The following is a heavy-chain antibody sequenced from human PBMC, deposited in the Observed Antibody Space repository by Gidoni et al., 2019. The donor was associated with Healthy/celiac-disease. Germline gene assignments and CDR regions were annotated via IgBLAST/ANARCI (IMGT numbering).Heavy chain of an antibody. Sequence: EVQLVESGGGLVQPGGSLRLSCAASGFTFSSYEMNWVRQAPGKGLEWVSYISSSGSTIYYADSVKGRFTISRDNAKNSLYLQMNSLRAEDTAVYYCARAMMHSGYDYYDYWGQGTLVTVSS. V-gene: IGHV3-48*03. CDR2: ISSSGSTI. J-gene: IGHJ4*02. D-gene: IGHD5-12*01. CDR1: GFTFSSYE. CDR3: ARAMMHSGYDYYDY.